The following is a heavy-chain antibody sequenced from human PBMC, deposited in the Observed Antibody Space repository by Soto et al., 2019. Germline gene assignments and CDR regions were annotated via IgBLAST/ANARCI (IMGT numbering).Heavy chain of an antibody. CDR2: IYYSGST. D-gene: IGHD6-13*01. CDR3: AGGPLAAAGTLYYYYGMDV. V-gene: IGHV4-30-4*01. J-gene: IGHJ6*02. CDR1: GGSISSGDYY. Sequence: QVQLQESGPGLVKPSQTLSLTCTVSGGSISSGDYYWSWIRQPPGKGLEWIGYIYYSGSTYYNPSLKSRVTISVDTSKNQFSLTLSSVTAADTAVYYCAGGPLAAAGTLYYYYGMDVWGPGTTVTVSS.